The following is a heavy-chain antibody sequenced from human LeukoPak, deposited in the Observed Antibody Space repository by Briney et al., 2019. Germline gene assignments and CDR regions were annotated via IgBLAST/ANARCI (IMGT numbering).Heavy chain of an antibody. CDR1: GASISAYH. D-gene: IGHD5-18*01. J-gene: IGHJ4*02. CDR3: ARDYSYPDY. CDR2: IYSSGRT. V-gene: IGHV4-4*07. Sequence: PSETLSPTCSVSGASISAYHWSWIRQPAGKGLEWTGRIYSSGRTNYIPSLKSRLTMSVDTSKNQFSLKLNSVTAADTAVYYCARDYSYPDYWGQGTLVTVSS.